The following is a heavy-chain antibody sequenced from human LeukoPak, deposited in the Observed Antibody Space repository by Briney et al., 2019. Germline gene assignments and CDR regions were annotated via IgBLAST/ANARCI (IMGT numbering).Heavy chain of an antibody. J-gene: IGHJ1*01. D-gene: IGHD6-13*01. V-gene: IGHV3-9*03. Sequence: PGRSLRLSCAASGFTFDDYAMHWVRQAPGKGLEWVSGISWNSGSIVYADSVKGRFTISRDNAKKSLYLQMNSLRAEDMALYYCAKGTGYSSSWYGYFQHWGQGTLVTVSS. CDR2: ISWNSGSI. CDR1: GFTFDDYA. CDR3: AKGTGYSSSWYGYFQH.